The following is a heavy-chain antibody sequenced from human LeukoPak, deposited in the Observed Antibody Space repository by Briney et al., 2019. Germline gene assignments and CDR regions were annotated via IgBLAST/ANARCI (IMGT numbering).Heavy chain of an antibody. J-gene: IGHJ3*02. CDR3: ARGPYCSSTSCYAAFDI. V-gene: IGHV4-59*01. CDR1: GGSISSYY. Sequence: SETLSLTCTVSGGSISSYYWSWIRQPPGRGLEWIGYIYYSGSTNYNLSLKSRVTISLDTSKNQFSLKLSSVTAADTAVYYCARGPYCSSTSCYAAFDIWGQGTMVTVSS. CDR2: IYYSGST. D-gene: IGHD2-2*01.